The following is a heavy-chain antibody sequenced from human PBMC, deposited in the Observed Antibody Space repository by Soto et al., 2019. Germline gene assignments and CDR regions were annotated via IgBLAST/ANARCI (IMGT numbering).Heavy chain of an antibody. Sequence: TSETLSLTCSVSGDSLSNSRFYWAWIRQPPGEGLEWIGSIYHTGNAYYNPSLKSRVTIFVDTSKNQFSLKLTSVTAADTAVYYCARHASGNYHSSLHHWGQGTLVTVSS. CDR2: IYHTGNA. J-gene: IGHJ1*01. V-gene: IGHV4-39*01. D-gene: IGHD1-26*01. CDR3: ARHASGNYHSSLHH. CDR1: GDSLSNSRFY.